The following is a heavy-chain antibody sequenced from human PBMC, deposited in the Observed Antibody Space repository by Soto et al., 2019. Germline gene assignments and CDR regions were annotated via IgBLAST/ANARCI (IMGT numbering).Heavy chain of an antibody. D-gene: IGHD2-2*01. V-gene: IGHV4-30-2*01. CDR3: ARVPDR. J-gene: IGHJ5*02. Sequence: SETLSLTCAVSGGSISSGGYSWSWIRQPPGKGLEWIGYIYHSGNTYYNPSPKSRVTIPVDRSKNQFSLKLSSVTAADTAVYYCARVPDRWGQGTLVTVSS. CDR1: GGSISSGGYS. CDR2: IYHSGNT.